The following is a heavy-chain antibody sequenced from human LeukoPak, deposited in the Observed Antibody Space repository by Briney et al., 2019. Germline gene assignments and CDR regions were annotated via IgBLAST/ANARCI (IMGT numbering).Heavy chain of an antibody. CDR3: ARSFSARMFFDY. CDR1: GGSISSTNHY. CDR2: IYSSGST. D-gene: IGHD2/OR15-2a*01. V-gene: IGHV4-61*01. J-gene: IGHJ4*02. Sequence: SETLSLTCTVSGGSISSTNHYWSWIRQPPGKGLEWIGYIYSSGSTNYNPSLKSRVIISLDTSKGQFSLKLSSVTAADTAVYYCARSFSARMFFDYWGQGSLVTVSS.